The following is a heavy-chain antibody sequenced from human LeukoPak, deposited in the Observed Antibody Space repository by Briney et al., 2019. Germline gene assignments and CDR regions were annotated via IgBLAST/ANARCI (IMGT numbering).Heavy chain of an antibody. J-gene: IGHJ3*02. CDR1: GFTFSSYS. CDR3: ARARSSSWRDAFDI. D-gene: IGHD6-13*01. Sequence: KTEGSLRLSCAASGFTFSSYSMNWVRQAPGKGLEWVSSISSSSSYIYYADSVKGRFTISRDNAKNSLYLQMNSLRAEDTAVYYCARARSSSWRDAFDIWGQGTMVTVSS. V-gene: IGHV3-21*01. CDR2: ISSSSSYI.